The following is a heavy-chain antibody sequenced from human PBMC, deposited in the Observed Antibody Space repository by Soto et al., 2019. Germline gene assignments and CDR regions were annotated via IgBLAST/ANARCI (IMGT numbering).Heavy chain of an antibody. CDR3: ARGVGYCSGGSCYSFDY. J-gene: IGHJ4*02. Sequence: QVQLVQSGAEVKKPGASVKVSCKASGYTFTSYAMHWVRQAPGQRLEWMGWINAGNGNTKYSQKFQGRVTITRDTPASTADMGWGSVRSKAPAVFYCARGVGYCSGGSCYSFDYWGRGPLVTVSS. D-gene: IGHD2-15*01. V-gene: IGHV1-3*01. CDR1: GYTFTSYA. CDR2: INAGNGNT.